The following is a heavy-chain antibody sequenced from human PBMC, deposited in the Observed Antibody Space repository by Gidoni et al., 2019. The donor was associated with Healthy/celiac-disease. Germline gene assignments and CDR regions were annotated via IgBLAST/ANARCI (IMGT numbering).Heavy chain of an antibody. J-gene: IGHJ6*02. D-gene: IGHD2-15*01. CDR1: GFTFSRYS. V-gene: IGHV3-23*01. CDR3: AKGDCSGGSCYSRSGYYYYGMDV. Sequence: EVQLLESGGGLVQPGGSLRLSCAASGFTFSRYSIRWVRRAPGTGLEWVSAISGSGGSTYYADSVKGRFTISRDNSKNTLYLQMNSLRAEDTAVYYCAKGDCSGGSCYSRSGYYYYGMDVWGQGTTVTVSS. CDR2: ISGSGGST.